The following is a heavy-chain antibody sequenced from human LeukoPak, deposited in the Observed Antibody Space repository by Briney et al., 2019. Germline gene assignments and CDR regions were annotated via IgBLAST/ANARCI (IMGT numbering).Heavy chain of an antibody. CDR2: ISPSSDYI. Sequence: GGSLRLSCAASGFTFSSYSMNWVRQAPGKGLEWVSSISPSSDYIYYADSVKGRFTISRDNAKTSLYLQMNSLRAEDTAVYYCARDLRHPVGGTSYWGQGTLVTVSS. J-gene: IGHJ4*02. D-gene: IGHD4-23*01. CDR3: ARDLRHPVGGTSY. CDR1: GFTFSSYS. V-gene: IGHV3-21*01.